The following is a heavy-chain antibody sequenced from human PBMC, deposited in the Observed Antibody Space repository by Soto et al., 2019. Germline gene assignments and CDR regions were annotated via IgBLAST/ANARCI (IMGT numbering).Heavy chain of an antibody. CDR2: INWNGGST. J-gene: IGHJ6*03. D-gene: IGHD3-16*01. CDR3: ARGFGGSTIYIGV. V-gene: IGHV3-20*01. CDR1: GFTFDDYG. Sequence: EVQLVESGGGVVRPGGSLRLSCAASGFTFDDYGMSWVRQAPGKGLEWVSGINWNGGSTGYADSVKGRFTISRDNAKDSVDLQMKSLRAEDTVLYDCARGFGGSTIYIGVWGKGTTVTGSS.